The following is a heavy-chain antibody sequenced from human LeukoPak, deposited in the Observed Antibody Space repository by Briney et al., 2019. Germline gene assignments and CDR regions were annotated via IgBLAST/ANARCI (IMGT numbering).Heavy chain of an antibody. CDR1: GASVSRGSYY. CDR2: MSYNAHT. Sequence: PSETLSLTCTVSGASVSRGSYYWSWIRQSPGKGLEWIGFMSYNAHTDYNPSLKSRVTLSADTSNNQFSLRLNSVTAADTAVYFCATVAVAGTGPDNWGQGTLVTVSS. CDR3: ATVAVAGTGPDN. J-gene: IGHJ4*02. V-gene: IGHV4-61*01. D-gene: IGHD6-13*01.